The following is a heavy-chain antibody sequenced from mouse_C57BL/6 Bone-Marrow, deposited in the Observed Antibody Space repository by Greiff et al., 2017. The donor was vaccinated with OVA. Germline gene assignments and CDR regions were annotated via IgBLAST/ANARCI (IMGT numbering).Heavy chain of an antibody. CDR3: ARAPYYYGSSPYWYFDV. CDR1: GFTFSSYA. CDR2: ISDGGSYT. Sequence: EVKLVESGGGLVKPGGSLKLSCAASGFTFSSYAMSWVRQTPEKRLEWVATISDGGSYTYYPDNVKGRFTISRDNAKNNLYLQMRHLKSEDTAMYYCARAPYYYGSSPYWYFDVWGTGTTVTVSS. V-gene: IGHV5-4*03. J-gene: IGHJ1*03. D-gene: IGHD1-1*01.